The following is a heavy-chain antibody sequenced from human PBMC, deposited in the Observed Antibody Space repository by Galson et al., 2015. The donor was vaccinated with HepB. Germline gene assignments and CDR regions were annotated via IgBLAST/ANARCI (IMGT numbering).Heavy chain of an antibody. CDR1: GGPFGSYS. J-gene: IGHJ3*02. CDR3: ARDPYYDILTGYYYAFDI. Sequence: SVKVSCKPSGGPFGSYSINWVRQAPGQGLEWMGRIIPILGLTNYAQNFQGRVTFTADKSTSTVYMELSSLRSEDTAVYYCARDPYYDILTGYYYAFDIWGQGTLVTVSS. CDR2: IIPILGLT. D-gene: IGHD3-9*01. V-gene: IGHV1-69*04.